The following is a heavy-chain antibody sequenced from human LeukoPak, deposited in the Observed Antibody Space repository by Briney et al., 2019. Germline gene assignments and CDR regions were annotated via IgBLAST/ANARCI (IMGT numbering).Heavy chain of an antibody. CDR1: GYTFTNYY. V-gene: IGHV1-2*04. D-gene: IGHD1-26*01. J-gene: IGHJ2*01. Sequence: ASVKVSCKASGYTFTNYYIHWVRQAPGQGLEWMGIITPSGDSTNYAQKFQGWVTMTRDTSISTAYMELSRLRSDDTAVYYCARGSSPPRWYFDLWGRGTLVTVSS. CDR2: ITPSGDST. CDR3: ARGSSPPRWYFDL.